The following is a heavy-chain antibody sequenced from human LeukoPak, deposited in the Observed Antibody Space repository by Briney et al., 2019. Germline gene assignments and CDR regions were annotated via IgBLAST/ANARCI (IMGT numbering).Heavy chain of an antibody. V-gene: IGHV4-31*03. CDR3: ARDPLRHDSSGYFGGGFPNDAFDI. D-gene: IGHD3-22*01. CDR1: GGSISSGGYY. J-gene: IGHJ3*02. Sequence: PSETLSLTCTVSGGSISSGGYYWSWIRQHPGKGLEWIGYIYYSGSTYYNPSLKSRVTISVDTSKNQFSLKLSSVTAADTAVYYCARDPLRHDSSGYFGGGFPNDAFDIWGQGTMVTVSS. CDR2: IYYSGST.